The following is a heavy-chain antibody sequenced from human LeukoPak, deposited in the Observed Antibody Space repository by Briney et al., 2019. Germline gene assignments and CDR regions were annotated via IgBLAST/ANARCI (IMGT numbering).Heavy chain of an antibody. V-gene: IGHV3-53*01. D-gene: IGHD1-1*01. CDR2: IYSGGST. J-gene: IGHJ4*02. CDR1: GFTVSSNH. Sequence: GGSLRLSCAASGFTVSSNHMSWVRQAPGKGLEWVSGIYSGGSTDYADSVKGRFTISRDNLKNTLYLQMNRLRAEDTAVYYCARGPAGYNWGQGTLVTFSS. CDR3: ARGPAGYN.